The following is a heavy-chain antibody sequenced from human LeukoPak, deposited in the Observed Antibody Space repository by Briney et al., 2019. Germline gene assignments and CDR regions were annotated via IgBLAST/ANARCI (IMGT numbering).Heavy chain of an antibody. D-gene: IGHD2-2*02. V-gene: IGHV1-18*01. CDR1: GYTFTSYG. J-gene: IGHJ5*02. CDR2: ISAYNGNT. Sequence: ASVKVSCKASGYTFTSYGISWVRQAPGQGLEWMGWISAYNGNTNYAQKLQGRVTMTTDTSTSTAYMELRNLRSDDTAVYYCAMRYCSSTSCYNWFDPWGQGTLVTVSS. CDR3: AMRYCSSTSCYNWFDP.